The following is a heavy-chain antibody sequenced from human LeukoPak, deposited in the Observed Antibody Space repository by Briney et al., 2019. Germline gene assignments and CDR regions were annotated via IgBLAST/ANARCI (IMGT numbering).Heavy chain of an antibody. Sequence: GGSLRLSCAASGFTFSSYAMHWVRQAPGQRLEWMGWINAGNGNTKYSQKFQARVTITRDTSASTAYMELSSLRFEDTAVYYCARDRPYSGSYYYWGQGTLVTVSS. CDR2: INAGNGNT. J-gene: IGHJ4*02. CDR3: ARDRPYSGSYYY. CDR1: GFTFSSYA. V-gene: IGHV1-3*01. D-gene: IGHD1-26*01.